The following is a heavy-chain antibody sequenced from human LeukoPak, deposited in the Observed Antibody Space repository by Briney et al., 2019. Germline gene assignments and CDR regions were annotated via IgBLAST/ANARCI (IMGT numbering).Heavy chain of an antibody. CDR2: IYYSGST. CDR1: GGSISSGGYY. V-gene: IGHV4-31*03. Sequence: PSETLSLTCTVPGGSISSGGYYWSWIRQHPGKGLEWIGYIYYSGSTYYSPSLKSRVTISVDTSKNQFSLKLSSVTAADTAVYYCGRTSGYDLYYFDSWGQGTLVTVSS. J-gene: IGHJ4*02. D-gene: IGHD5-12*01. CDR3: GRTSGYDLYYFDS.